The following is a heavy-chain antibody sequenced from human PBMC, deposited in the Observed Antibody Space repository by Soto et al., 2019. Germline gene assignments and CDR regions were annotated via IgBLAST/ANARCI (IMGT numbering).Heavy chain of an antibody. Sequence: HPGGSLRLSCAASGFTFSSYAMHWVRQAPGKGLEWVAVISYDGSNKYYADSVKGRFTISRDNSKNTLYLQMNSLRAEDTAVYYCAKKAQQWLVQGSYFDYWGQGTLVTVSS. V-gene: IGHV3-30-3*02. J-gene: IGHJ4*02. CDR2: ISYDGSNK. CDR3: AKKAQQWLVQGSYFDY. CDR1: GFTFSSYA. D-gene: IGHD6-19*01.